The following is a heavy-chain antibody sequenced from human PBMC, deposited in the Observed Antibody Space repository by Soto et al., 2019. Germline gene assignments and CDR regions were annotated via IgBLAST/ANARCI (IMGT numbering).Heavy chain of an antibody. CDR1: GFTFSSYA. D-gene: IGHD6-13*01. CDR3: AKENGYSSSWFEFDY. J-gene: IGHJ4*02. CDR2: LSGSGGSP. V-gene: IGHV3-23*01. Sequence: EVQLLESGGGLVQPGGSLRLSCAASGFTFSSYAMSWVRQSHGKGLCGVSALSGSGGSPYYADSVKGRFTISRDNSKNTLYLQMNSLRAEDTAVYYCAKENGYSSSWFEFDYWGQGTLVTVSS.